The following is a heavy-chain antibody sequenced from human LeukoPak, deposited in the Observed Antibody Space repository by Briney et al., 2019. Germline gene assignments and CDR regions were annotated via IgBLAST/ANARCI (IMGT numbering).Heavy chain of an antibody. CDR3: ARDAFSYYYYYMDV. Sequence: GGSLRLSCAASGFTFSSYSMNWVRQAPGKGLEWVANIKQDGSEKHYVDSVKGRFTISRDNAKNSLYLQMNSLRAEDTAVYYCARDAFSYYYYYMDVWGKGTTVTISS. CDR2: IKQDGSEK. J-gene: IGHJ6*03. V-gene: IGHV3-7*01. CDR1: GFTFSSYS.